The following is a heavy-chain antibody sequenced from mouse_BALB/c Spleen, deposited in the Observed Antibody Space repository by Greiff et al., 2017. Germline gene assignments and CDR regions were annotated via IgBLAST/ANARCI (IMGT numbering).Heavy chain of an antibody. J-gene: IGHJ4*01. CDR1: GFAFSSYD. D-gene: IGHD1-1*01. V-gene: IGHV5-12-1*01. Sequence: EVQGVESGGGLVKPGGSLKLSCAASGFAFSSYDMSWVRQTPEKRLEWVAYISSGGGSTYYPDTVKGRFTISRDNAKNTLYLQMSSLKSEDTAMYYCARHTEHYYGSSYDAMDYWGQGTSVTVSS. CDR3: ARHTEHYYGSSYDAMDY. CDR2: ISSGGGST.